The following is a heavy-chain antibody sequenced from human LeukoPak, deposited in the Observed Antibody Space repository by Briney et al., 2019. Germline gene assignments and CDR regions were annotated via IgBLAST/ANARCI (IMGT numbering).Heavy chain of an antibody. D-gene: IGHD6-19*01. CDR1: GFTFSGHA. J-gene: IGHJ4*02. V-gene: IGHV3-48*03. Sequence: PGGSLSLPCAMSGFTFSGHALQGVRRARGEGVVGLSYISSSGDTIYYADAVNGRFTRSRDNATNSVHLRMNSLRAEDTAVYYCARVGGLYSSGFDYWGQGSLVTVSS. CDR2: ISSSGDTI. CDR3: ARVGGLYSSGFDY.